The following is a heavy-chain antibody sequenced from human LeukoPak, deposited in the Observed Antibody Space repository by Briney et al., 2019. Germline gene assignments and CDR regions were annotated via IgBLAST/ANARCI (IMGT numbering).Heavy chain of an antibody. D-gene: IGHD1-26*01. J-gene: IGHJ3*01. CDR3: ARGRYSGSYYDL. CDR2: MIHSGIT. V-gene: IGHV4-34*01. Sequence: SETLSLTCAVSGGSFSDFCWTWIRQPPGKGLEWIGEMIHSGITNYNPSLKTRVSISMDMSKNQVSLKVNSVTAADTALYYCARGRYSGSYYDLWGQGTKVTVSS. CDR1: GGSFSDFC.